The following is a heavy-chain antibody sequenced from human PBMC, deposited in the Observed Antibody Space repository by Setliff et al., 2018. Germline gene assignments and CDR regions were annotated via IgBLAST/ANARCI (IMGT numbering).Heavy chain of an antibody. V-gene: IGHV3-7*01. CDR3: AREPTVTTLDY. CDR1: GFTFSSYW. J-gene: IGHJ4*02. CDR2: IKQDGSEK. D-gene: IGHD4-4*01. Sequence: GGSLRLSCAASGFTFSSYWMSWVRQAPGKGLEWVANIKQDGSEKYHVDSVKGRFTISRDNAKNSLYLQMTSLRAEDTAVYYCAREPTVTTLDYWGQGTLVTVSS.